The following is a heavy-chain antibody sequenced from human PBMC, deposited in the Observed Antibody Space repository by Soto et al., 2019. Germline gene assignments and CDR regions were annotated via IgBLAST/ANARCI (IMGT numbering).Heavy chain of an antibody. CDR3: ARSRGGYSYGRYYGMDV. D-gene: IGHD5-18*01. CDR2: IYPGDSDT. J-gene: IGHJ6*02. Sequence: GESLKISCKGSGYSFTIYCIGWVLQMPWKGLEWMGIIYPGDSDTRYSPSFQGQVTISADKSISTAYLQWSSLKASDTAMYYCARSRGGYSYGRYYGMDVWGQGTTVTV. V-gene: IGHV5-51*01. CDR1: GYSFTIYC.